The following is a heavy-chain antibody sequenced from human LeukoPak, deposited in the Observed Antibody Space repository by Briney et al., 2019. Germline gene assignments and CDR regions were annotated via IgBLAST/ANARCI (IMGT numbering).Heavy chain of an antibody. CDR3: AKDGTYYYDSSGYQFDY. CDR1: GFTFSSYG. J-gene: IGHJ4*02. Sequence: PGRSLRLSCAASGFTFSSYGMHWVRQAPGKGLEWVAVISYDGGNKYYADSVKGRFTISRDNSKNTLYLQMNSLRAEDTAVYYCAKDGTYYYDSSGYQFDYWGQGTLVTVSS. V-gene: IGHV3-30*18. D-gene: IGHD3-22*01. CDR2: ISYDGGNK.